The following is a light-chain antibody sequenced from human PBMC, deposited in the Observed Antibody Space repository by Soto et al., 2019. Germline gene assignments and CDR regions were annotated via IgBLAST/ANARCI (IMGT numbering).Light chain of an antibody. J-gene: IGLJ2*01. CDR2: LSSDGSH. V-gene: IGLV4-69*01. CDR1: SGHSSYA. Sequence: QLVLTQSPSASASLGASVKLTCTLSSGHSSYAIAWHQQQPEKGPRYLMKLSSDGSHSKGEGLPDRFSGSSSGAERYLTISSLQSEDEADYYCQTWDTGARVVFGGGTKLTVL. CDR3: QTWDTGARVV.